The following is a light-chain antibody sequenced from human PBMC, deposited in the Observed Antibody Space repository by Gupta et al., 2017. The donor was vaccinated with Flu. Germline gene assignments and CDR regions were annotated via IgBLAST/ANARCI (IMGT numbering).Light chain of an antibody. CDR3: CSYAGSSTLVV. V-gene: IGLV2-23*01. Sequence: QSALPQPASVSGSPGQSITTSCPGTSSDVGSYNLVSWYQQHPGKAPKLMIYEGSKRPSGVTNRFSGSKSGNTASLTISGLQAEDEADYYCCSYAGSSTLVVFGGGTKLTVL. CDR1: SSDVGSYNL. J-gene: IGLJ2*01. CDR2: EGS.